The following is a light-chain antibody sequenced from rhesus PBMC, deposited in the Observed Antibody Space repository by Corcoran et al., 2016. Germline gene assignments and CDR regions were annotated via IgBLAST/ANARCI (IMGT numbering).Light chain of an antibody. V-gene: IGKV1-36*02. J-gene: IGKJ1*01. CDR2: AAS. CDR3: LQGYSTPWT. Sequence: DIQMTQSPSSLSASVGDRVTITCRASQGISDYFSWYQPKPGKCPKRRIYAASSLEVGVPSRFSGSGSGTEFTLTISSLQPEDFAAYYCLQGYSTPWTFGQGTKVEIK. CDR1: QGISDY.